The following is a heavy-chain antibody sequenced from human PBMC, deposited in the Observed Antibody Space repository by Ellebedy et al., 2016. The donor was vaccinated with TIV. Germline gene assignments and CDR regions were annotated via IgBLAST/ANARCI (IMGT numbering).Heavy chain of an antibody. Sequence: PGGSLRLSCVVSGFTFSTYAMRWFRQAPGKGLEWVSSLTTGGVTFYAESVKDRFTISRDSSKNTLYLQMNSLRVEDTAVYYCAKGTENHYFDYWGQGTLVAVSS. D-gene: IGHD1-1*01. J-gene: IGHJ4*02. CDR1: GFTFSTYA. CDR2: LTTGGVT. CDR3: AKGTENHYFDY. V-gene: IGHV3-23*01.